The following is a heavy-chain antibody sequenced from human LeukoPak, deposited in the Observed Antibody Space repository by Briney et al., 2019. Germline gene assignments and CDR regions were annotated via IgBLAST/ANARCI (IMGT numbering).Heavy chain of an antibody. CDR1: GFTFSRYW. CDR3: ARDSVAPHYCSSASCYIHYYYMDV. D-gene: IGHD2-2*02. Sequence: GGSLRLSCAASGFTFSRYWMHWVRQAPGKGLEWVANIKQDGSEKYYVDSVKGRFTISRDNAENSLYLQMNSLRAEDTAVYYCARDSVAPHYCSSASCYIHYYYMDVWGKGTTVTVSS. V-gene: IGHV3-7*01. J-gene: IGHJ6*03. CDR2: IKQDGSEK.